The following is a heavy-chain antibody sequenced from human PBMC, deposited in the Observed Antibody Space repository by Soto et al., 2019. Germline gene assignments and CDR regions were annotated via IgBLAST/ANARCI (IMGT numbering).Heavy chain of an antibody. CDR1: GGSISSSSYY. Sequence: PSETLSLTCTVSGGSISSSSYYWGWIRQPPGKGLEWIGSIYYSGSTYYNPSLKSRVTISVDTSKNQFSLRLSSVTAADTAVYYCARQGLGYCISTSCYSAPYYFDYWGQGTLVTVSS. CDR3: ARQGLGYCISTSCYSAPYYFDY. CDR2: IYYSGST. V-gene: IGHV4-39*01. J-gene: IGHJ4*02. D-gene: IGHD2-2*01.